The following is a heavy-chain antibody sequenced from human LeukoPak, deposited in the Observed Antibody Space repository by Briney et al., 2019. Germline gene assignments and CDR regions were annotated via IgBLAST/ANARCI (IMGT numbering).Heavy chain of an antibody. J-gene: IGHJ4*02. Sequence: PSETLSLTCAVSGVSFSSKYWTWIRQPPGKGLEWIGEITYSGSIYYNPSPKSRVTISLDTSKNQFSLKLNSVTAADTAVYYCARDLMTWGQGTLVTVYS. CDR2: ITYSGSI. CDR3: ARDLMT. V-gene: IGHV4-34*01. CDR1: GVSFSSKY.